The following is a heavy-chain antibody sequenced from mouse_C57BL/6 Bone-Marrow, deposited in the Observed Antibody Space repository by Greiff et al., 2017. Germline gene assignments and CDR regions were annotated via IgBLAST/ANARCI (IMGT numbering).Heavy chain of an antibody. CDR3: ARPGMDY. CDR1: GFTFSDYG. J-gene: IGHJ4*01. Sequence: EVMLVESGGGLVKPGGSLKLSCAASGFTFSDYGMHWVRQAPEKGLEWVAYISSGSSTIYSADTVKGRFTISRDNAKNTRFLQMTSLRSEDTAMYYCARPGMDYWGQGTSVTVSS. CDR2: ISSGSSTI. V-gene: IGHV5-17*01.